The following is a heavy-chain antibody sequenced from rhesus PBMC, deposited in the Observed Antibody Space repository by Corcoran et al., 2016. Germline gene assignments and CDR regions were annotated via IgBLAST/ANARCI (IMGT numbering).Heavy chain of an antibody. J-gene: IGHJ5-2*02. Sequence: QLQLQESGPGLVKPSETLSLTRAASGGSISSSYGSWIRQAPGKGLEWSGDSCGSGSSTTYNPSLKSRVTLSVDTSKNQLSLKLSSVTAADTAVYYCARMSGLMDVWGRGVLVTVSS. CDR3: ARMSGLMDV. V-gene: IGHV4-169*01. CDR2: SCGSGSST. CDR1: GGSISSSY.